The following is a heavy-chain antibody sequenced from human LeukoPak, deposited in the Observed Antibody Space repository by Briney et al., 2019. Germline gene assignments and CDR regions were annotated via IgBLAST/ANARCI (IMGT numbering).Heavy chain of an antibody. V-gene: IGHV3-21*01. CDR2: ISGSGSYI. D-gene: IGHD3-3*01. CDR3: ARDPYYDFWSDYGTEAFDI. J-gene: IGHJ3*02. CDR1: GITFSKYN. Sequence: GGSLRLSCVASGITFSKYNMNWVRQAPGKGLEWVASISGSGSYIYYANSLKGRFTISRDNAKNSLYLQMNSLRVEGTAVYYCARDPYYDFWSDYGTEAFDIWGQGTMVTVSS.